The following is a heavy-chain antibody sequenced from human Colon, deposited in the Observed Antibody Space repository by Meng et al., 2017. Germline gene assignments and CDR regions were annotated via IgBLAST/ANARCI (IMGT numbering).Heavy chain of an antibody. D-gene: IGHD3-3*01. CDR3: ARVYDGY. V-gene: IGHV3-30*01. CDR2: ISYDGSQK. CDR1: GFDFTSYA. Sequence: QVQLVESGGDVVQPGRSLRLSCATSGFDFTSYAMHWVRQAPGKGLEWVAVISYDGSQKFYADSVKGRFTISRDFSKSTVSLQMDSLRVEDTAMYYCARVYDGYWGQGTLVTVSS. J-gene: IGHJ4*02.